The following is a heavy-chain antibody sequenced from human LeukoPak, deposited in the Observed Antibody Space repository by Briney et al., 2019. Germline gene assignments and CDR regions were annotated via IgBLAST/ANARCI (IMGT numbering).Heavy chain of an antibody. Sequence: SETLSLTCTVSGGSISNYYWSWLRQPPGKGLEWIGYIYYSGSTNYNPSLTSRVTISVDTSKNQFSLKLSSVTAADTAVYYCAREESVPGYCSDGSCYSGKNYYYYMDVWGTGTTVTVSS. V-gene: IGHV4-59*01. CDR1: GGSISNYY. D-gene: IGHD2-15*01. CDR2: IYYSGST. CDR3: AREESVPGYCSDGSCYSGKNYYYYMDV. J-gene: IGHJ6*03.